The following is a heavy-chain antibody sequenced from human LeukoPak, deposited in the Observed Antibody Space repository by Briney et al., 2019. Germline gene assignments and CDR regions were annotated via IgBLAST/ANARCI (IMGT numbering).Heavy chain of an antibody. D-gene: IGHD6-6*01. CDR3: VVYSSSSGGLDP. Sequence: GRSLRLSCAASGFTFSSYGMHWVRQAPGKGLEWVAVISYDGSNKYYADSVKGRFTISRDNSKNTLYLQMNSLRAEDTAVYYCVVYSSSSGGLDPWGQGTLVTVSS. V-gene: IGHV3-30*03. CDR2: ISYDGSNK. CDR1: GFTFSSYG. J-gene: IGHJ5*02.